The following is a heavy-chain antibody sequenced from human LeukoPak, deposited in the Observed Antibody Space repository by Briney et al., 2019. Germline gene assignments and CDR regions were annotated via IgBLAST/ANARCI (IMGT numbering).Heavy chain of an antibody. Sequence: PGGSLRLSCAASGFTFSSYAMNWVRQAPGKGLEWVANIKQDGSEKHYVDSVKGRFIISRDNARNSLYLQMNNLRVEDTAVYYCARRYFDLWGRGTLVTVSS. V-gene: IGHV3-7*03. J-gene: IGHJ2*01. CDR1: GFTFSSYA. CDR2: IKQDGSEK. CDR3: ARRYFDL.